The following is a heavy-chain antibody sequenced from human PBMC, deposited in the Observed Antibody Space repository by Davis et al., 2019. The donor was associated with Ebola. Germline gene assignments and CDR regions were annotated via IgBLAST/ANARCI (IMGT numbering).Heavy chain of an antibody. J-gene: IGHJ4*02. D-gene: IGHD3-3*02. V-gene: IGHV4-39*01. CDR3: ARREAGISFDY. Sequence: SETLSLTCTVSGGSISSSSYYWGWFRQPPGKGLDWIGSIYYSGSTYYNPSLKRRVTISVDTSKNQFSLKLSSVTAADTAGYYCARREAGISFDYWGQGTLVTVSS. CDR1: GGSISSSSYY. CDR2: IYYSGST.